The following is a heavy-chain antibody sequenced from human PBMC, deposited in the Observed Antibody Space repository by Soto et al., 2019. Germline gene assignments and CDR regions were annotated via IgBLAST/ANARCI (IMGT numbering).Heavy chain of an antibody. Sequence: SLRLSCTASGFTFGDYAMSWVRQAPGKGLEWVGLIRSKAYGGTTEYAASVKGRFTISRDDSKSIAYLQMNSLKTEDTAVYYCTRDPSYDFWSGYPSTLFDYWGQGTLVTVSS. D-gene: IGHD3-3*01. V-gene: IGHV3-49*04. CDR1: GFTFGDYA. J-gene: IGHJ4*02. CDR2: IRSKAYGGTT. CDR3: TRDPSYDFWSGYPSTLFDY.